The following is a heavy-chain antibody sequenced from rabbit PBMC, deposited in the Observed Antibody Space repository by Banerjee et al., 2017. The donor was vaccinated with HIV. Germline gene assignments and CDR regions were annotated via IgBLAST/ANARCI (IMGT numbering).Heavy chain of an antibody. J-gene: IGHJ6*01. CDR2: IDPVFGST. V-gene: IGHV1S47*01. D-gene: IGHD6-1*01. Sequence: QEQLEESGGGLVQPGGSLKLSCKASGFDFSSYGVSWVRQAPGKGLEWIGYIDPVFGSTYYASWVNGRFTISRSTSLNTVTLQMTSLTAADTATYFCARAGWTGGAGYTYGLTLWGPGTLVTVS. CDR3: ARAGWTGGAGYTYGLTL. CDR1: GFDFSSYG.